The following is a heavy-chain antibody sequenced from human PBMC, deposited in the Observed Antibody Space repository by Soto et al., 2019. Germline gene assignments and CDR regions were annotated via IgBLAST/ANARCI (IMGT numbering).Heavy chain of an antibody. V-gene: IGHV3-23*01. CDR1: GFTFSSYA. J-gene: IGHJ4*02. CDR3: AKGIYGLQLWFIVAFDY. CDR2: ISGSGGST. Sequence: QPGGSLRLSCAASGFTFSSYAMSWVRQAPGKGLEWVSAISGSGGSTYYADSVKGRFTISRDNSKNTLYLQMNSLRAEDTAVYYCAKGIYGLQLWFIVAFDYWGQGTLVTVSS. D-gene: IGHD5-18*01.